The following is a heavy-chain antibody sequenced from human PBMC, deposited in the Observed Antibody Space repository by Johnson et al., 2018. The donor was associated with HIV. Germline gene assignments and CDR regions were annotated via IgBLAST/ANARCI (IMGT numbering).Heavy chain of an antibody. Sequence: VQLVESGGGLVQPGGSLRLSCAASGFTFSSYAMSWVRQAPGKGLEWVSAISGSGGSTYYADSVKGRFTLPRDNSKNTLYLQMNSLRAEDTAVYYCAKGRIAAAGTGVDAFDIWGQGTMVTVSS. CDR3: AKGRIAAAGTGVDAFDI. CDR2: ISGSGGST. CDR1: GFTFSSYA. J-gene: IGHJ3*02. V-gene: IGHV3-23*04. D-gene: IGHD6-13*01.